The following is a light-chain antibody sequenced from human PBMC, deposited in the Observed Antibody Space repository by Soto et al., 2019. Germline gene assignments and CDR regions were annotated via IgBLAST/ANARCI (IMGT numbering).Light chain of an antibody. J-gene: IGKJ1*01. CDR2: EAS. CDR1: QSVSKF. Sequence: EIVLTQSPATLSLSPGERATLSCRASQSVSKFVAWYQQRPGQAPRLLIYEASNRATGVPARFSGSGSGTDFTLTISSLEPEDFAVYYCRQRSSWPWTFGLGTKVDIK. CDR3: RQRSSWPWT. V-gene: IGKV3-11*01.